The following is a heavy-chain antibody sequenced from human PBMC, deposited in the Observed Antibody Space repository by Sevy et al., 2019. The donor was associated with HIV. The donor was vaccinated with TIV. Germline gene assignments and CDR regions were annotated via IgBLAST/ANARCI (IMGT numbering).Heavy chain of an antibody. CDR2: IRQDGNEI. J-gene: IGHJ4*02. CDR1: GFTFDNYW. CDR3: ARRYFDL. V-gene: IGHV3-7*01. Sequence: GGSLRLSCVASGFTFDNYWMQWVRQAPWKGLEWVANIRQDGNEIYYADSVKGRFTISRDNAKESLYLQMSNLRVEDTAIYYCARRYFDLWGQGILVTVSS.